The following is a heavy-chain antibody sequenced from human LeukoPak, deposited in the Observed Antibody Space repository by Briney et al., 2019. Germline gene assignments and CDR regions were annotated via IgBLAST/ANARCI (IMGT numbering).Heavy chain of an antibody. J-gene: IGHJ4*02. D-gene: IGHD5-24*01. CDR1: GGSISSGSYY. V-gene: IGHV4-61*02. CDR3: ARAWGRDGYNYDY. Sequence: SQTLSLTCTVSGGSISSGSYYWSCIRQPAGKGLEWIGRIYTSGSTNYNPSLKSRVTISVDTSKNQFSLKLSSVTAADTAVYYCARAWGRDGYNYDYWGQGTLVTVSS. CDR2: IYTSGST.